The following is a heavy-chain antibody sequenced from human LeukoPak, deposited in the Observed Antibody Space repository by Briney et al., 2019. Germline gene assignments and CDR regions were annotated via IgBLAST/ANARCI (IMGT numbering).Heavy chain of an antibody. CDR2: IWYDGSNK. V-gene: IGHV3-33*01. CDR3: ARCDPQYSYGYVDY. CDR1: GFTFSSYG. D-gene: IGHD5-18*01. Sequence: PGRSLRLSCAASGFTFSSYGMHWVRQAPGKGLEWVAVIWYDGSNKYYADSVKGRFTISRDNSKNTLYLQMNTLRAEDTAVYYCARCDPQYSYGYVDYWGQGTLVTVSS. J-gene: IGHJ4*02.